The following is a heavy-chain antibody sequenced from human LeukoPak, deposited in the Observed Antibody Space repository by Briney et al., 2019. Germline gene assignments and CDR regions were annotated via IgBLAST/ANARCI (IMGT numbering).Heavy chain of an antibody. Sequence: GRSLRLSCAASGFTFDDYAMHWVRQAPGKGLEWVSGISWNSGSIGYADSVKGRFTISRDNSKNTLYPQMNSLRAEDTAVYYCAKDNYRGDSGRDYWGQGTLVTVSS. CDR3: AKDNYRGDSGRDY. J-gene: IGHJ4*02. V-gene: IGHV3-9*01. CDR1: GFTFDDYA. CDR2: ISWNSGSI. D-gene: IGHD3-16*01.